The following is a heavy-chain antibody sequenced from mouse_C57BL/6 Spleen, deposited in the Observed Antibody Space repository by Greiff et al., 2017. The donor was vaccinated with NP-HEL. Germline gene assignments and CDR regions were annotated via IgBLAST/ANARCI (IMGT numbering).Heavy chain of an antibody. Sequence: QVQLKQSGAELVRPGASVTLSCKASGYTFTDYEMHWVKQTPVHGLEWIGAIDPETGGTAYNQKFKGKAILTADKSSSTAYMELRSLTSEDSAVYYCTRSFIYYYGSSLYYYAMDYWGQGTSVTVSS. CDR3: TRSFIYYYGSSLYYYAMDY. J-gene: IGHJ4*01. D-gene: IGHD1-1*01. CDR1: GYTFTDYE. V-gene: IGHV1-15*01. CDR2: IDPETGGT.